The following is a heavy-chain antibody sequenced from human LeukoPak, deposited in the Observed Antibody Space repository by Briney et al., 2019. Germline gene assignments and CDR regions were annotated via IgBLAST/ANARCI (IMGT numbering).Heavy chain of an antibody. J-gene: IGHJ3*02. CDR2: INPNSGGT. V-gene: IGHV1-2*02. D-gene: IGHD5-18*01. Sequence: ASVKVSCKASGYTFTGYYMHWVRQAPGQGLEWMGWINPNSGGTNYAQKFQGRVTMTRDTSISTAYMELSSLRSEDTAVYYCATYIRISPDAFDIWGQGTMVTVSS. CDR1: GYTFTGYY. CDR3: ATYIRISPDAFDI.